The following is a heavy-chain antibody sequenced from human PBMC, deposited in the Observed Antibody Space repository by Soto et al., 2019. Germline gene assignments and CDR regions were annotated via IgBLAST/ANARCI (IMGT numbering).Heavy chain of an antibody. V-gene: IGHV3-33*01. CDR3: ARETYCGGDCYSGLHWFDP. J-gene: IGHJ5*02. Sequence: GGSLRLSCAASGFTFSSYGMHWVRQAPGKGLEWVAVIWYDGSNKYYADSVKGRFTISRDNSKNTLYLQMNSLRAEDTAVYYCARETYCGGDCYSGLHWFDPWGQGTLVTVSS. CDR1: GFTFSSYG. CDR2: IWYDGSNK. D-gene: IGHD2-21*02.